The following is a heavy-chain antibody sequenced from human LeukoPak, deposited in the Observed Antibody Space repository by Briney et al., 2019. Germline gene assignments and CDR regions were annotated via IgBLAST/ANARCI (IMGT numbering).Heavy chain of an antibody. V-gene: IGHV3-74*01. Sequence: PGGSLRLSCAASGNYWMHWVRQAPGKGLVWVSHVNSDGSWTSHADSVKGRFTISRDNAKNSLYLQMNSLRVEDTAVYYCARGWASSRRKAFDIWGQGTMVTVSS. CDR1: GNYW. CDR3: ARGWASSRRKAFDI. J-gene: IGHJ3*02. CDR2: VNSDGSWT. D-gene: IGHD3-16*01.